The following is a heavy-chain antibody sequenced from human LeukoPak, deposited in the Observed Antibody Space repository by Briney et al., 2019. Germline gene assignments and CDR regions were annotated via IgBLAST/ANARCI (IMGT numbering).Heavy chain of an antibody. V-gene: IGHV3-7*03. CDR2: IKQDGSEK. J-gene: IGHJ4*02. D-gene: IGHD3-22*01. CDR1: GFTFSSYW. Sequence: GGSLRLSCAASGFTFSSYWMSWVRQAPGKGLEWVANIKQDGSEKYYVDSVKGRFTISRDNAKNTLYLQMNSLRAEDTAVYYCANSAKDSSGYYLTLDYWGQGTLVTVSS. CDR3: ANSAKDSSGYYLTLDY.